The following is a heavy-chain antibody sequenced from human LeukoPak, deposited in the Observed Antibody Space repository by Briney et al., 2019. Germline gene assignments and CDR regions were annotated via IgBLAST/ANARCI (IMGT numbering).Heavy chain of an antibody. CDR1: GFSFSSYA. V-gene: IGHV3-23*01. CDR2: ISDSGGST. CDR3: AKGPPTVSIAYYFDY. J-gene: IGHJ4*02. D-gene: IGHD4-17*01. Sequence: PGGSLRLSCAASGFSFSSYAMSWVRQAPGKGLEWVSGISDSGGSTYYADSVKGRFTISRDNSKNTLYLQMNSLRAEETAVYYCAKGPPTVSIAYYFDYWGQGTLVTVSS.